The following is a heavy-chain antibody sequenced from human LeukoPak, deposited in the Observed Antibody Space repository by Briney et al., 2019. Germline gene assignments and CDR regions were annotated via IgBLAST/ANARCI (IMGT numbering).Heavy chain of an antibody. Sequence: SETLSLTCTVSGGSISSDSYYWAWIRQPPGKGLEWIASIYYSGSTYYNPSLKSRVTISVDTSKNQFSLKLSSVTAADTAVYYCARGYSYGFYYYGSGSYFWFDPWGQGTLVTVSS. CDR3: ARGYSYGFYYYGSGSYFWFDP. V-gene: IGHV4-39*07. J-gene: IGHJ5*02. D-gene: IGHD3-10*01. CDR2: IYYSGST. CDR1: GGSISSDSYY.